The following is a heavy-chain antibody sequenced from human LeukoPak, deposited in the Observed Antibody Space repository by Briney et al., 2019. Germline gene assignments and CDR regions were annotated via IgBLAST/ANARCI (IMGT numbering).Heavy chain of an antibody. V-gene: IGHV1-2*02. Sequence: ASVKVSCKASGYTFTGYYIYWVRQAPGQGLEWMGWINPNSGGTNYAQKFQGRVTMTRDTSITTAYMELSSLRSDDTAVYFCAREWVTSRGSDYWGQGTLVTVSS. CDR2: INPNSGGT. D-gene: IGHD2-21*02. CDR1: GYTFTGYY. CDR3: AREWVTSRGSDY. J-gene: IGHJ4*02.